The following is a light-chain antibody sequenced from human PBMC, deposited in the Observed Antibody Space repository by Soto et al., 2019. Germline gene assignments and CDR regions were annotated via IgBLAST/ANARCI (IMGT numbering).Light chain of an antibody. V-gene: IGKV3-11*01. J-gene: IGKJ1*01. Sequence: DIVLTPSPATLSVSPEARATLSCRASQSVSSYLAWYQQKPGQAPRLLIYDVSNRATDIPARFSGSGSGTDLTITISSLEPEDLEVYYCQQRSNWPRTFGQGTKVDIK. CDR3: QQRSNWPRT. CDR1: QSVSSY. CDR2: DVS.